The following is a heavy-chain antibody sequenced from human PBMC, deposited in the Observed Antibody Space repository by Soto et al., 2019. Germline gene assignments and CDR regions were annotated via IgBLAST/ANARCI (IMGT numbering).Heavy chain of an antibody. CDR1: GFSLANYP. V-gene: IGHV3-48*02. CDR3: AKGPPTNVGWPYYFES. Sequence: GGSLRLSCVASGFSLANYPMNWVRQTPGKGLEWISYSSPRGDTIYYADSVEGRFTISRYNARTSLSLHMSSLRHEDSALYYCAKGPPTNVGWPYYFESWGQGVPVT. CDR2: SSPRGDTI. J-gene: IGHJ4*02. D-gene: IGHD6-19*01.